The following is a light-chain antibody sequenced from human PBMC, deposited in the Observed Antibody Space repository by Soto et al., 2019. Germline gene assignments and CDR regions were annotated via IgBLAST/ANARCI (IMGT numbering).Light chain of an antibody. CDR3: QPYNDWPRT. J-gene: IGKJ4*02. Sequence: EIVFTQSPGTLSLSPGERATLSCRATQTVFSNYIGWYQQKPGQAPRRLIYGASTRATGIPARFSGSGSGTEFTLTISSLQSEDFAVYYCQPYNDWPRTVGPATKVEIK. V-gene: IGKV3-15*01. CDR1: QTVFSN. CDR2: GAS.